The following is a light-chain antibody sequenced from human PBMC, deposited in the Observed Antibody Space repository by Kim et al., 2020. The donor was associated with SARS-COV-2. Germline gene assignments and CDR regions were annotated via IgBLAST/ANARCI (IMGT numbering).Light chain of an antibody. CDR3: MQSVDLPLT. Sequence: IVMTQTPLSLSVTPGQPASISCKSSRSLVFSNGKTYLSWNVQKPGQAPQVLIYEVSSRFSGVPDRFSGSGSGTDFTLKINRVEAEDVGVYYCMQSVDLPLTFGGGTKVDIK. CDR2: EVS. J-gene: IGKJ4*01. V-gene: IGKV2-29*03. CDR1: RSLVFSNGKTY.